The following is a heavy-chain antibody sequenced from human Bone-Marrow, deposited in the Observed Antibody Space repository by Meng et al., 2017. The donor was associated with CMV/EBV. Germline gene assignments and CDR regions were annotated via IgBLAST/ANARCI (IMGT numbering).Heavy chain of an antibody. V-gene: IGHV3-23*01. CDR1: GSTFSTYA. Sequence: GESLKISCVSSGSTFSTYAMSWVRQAPGKGLEWVAAVSGGDGTTYYADSVKGRFTISRDNSKNTVYLQMNSLKTEDTAVYYCTRGPEDYWGQGTLVTVSS. CDR2: VSGGDGTT. J-gene: IGHJ4*02. D-gene: IGHD1-14*01. CDR3: TRGPEDY.